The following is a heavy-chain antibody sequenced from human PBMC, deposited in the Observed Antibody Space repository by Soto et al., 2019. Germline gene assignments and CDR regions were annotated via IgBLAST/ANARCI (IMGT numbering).Heavy chain of an antibody. J-gene: IGHJ4*02. Sequence: GGSLRLSCAASGFTFSSYAMSWVRQAPGKGLEWVSAISGSGGSTYYADSVKGRFTISRDNSKNTLYLQMNSLRAEDTAVYYCGLSQRSTVDYWGQGTLVTVSS. CDR1: GFTFSSYA. CDR3: GLSQRSTVDY. CDR2: ISGSGGST. V-gene: IGHV3-23*01. D-gene: IGHD4-17*01.